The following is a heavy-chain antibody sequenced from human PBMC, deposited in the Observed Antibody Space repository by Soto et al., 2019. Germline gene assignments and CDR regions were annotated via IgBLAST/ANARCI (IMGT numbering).Heavy chain of an antibody. CDR1: GGSFSGYY. CDR2: INHSGST. J-gene: IGHJ5*02. D-gene: IGHD1-1*01. Sequence: SETLSLTCAVYGGSFSGYYWSWIRQPPGKGLEWIGEINHSGSTNYNPSLKSRVTISVDTSKNQFSLKLSSVTAADTAVYYCAIQWRLPNPPYIWFDPWGQGTLVTV. CDR3: AIQWRLPNPPYIWFDP. V-gene: IGHV4-34*01.